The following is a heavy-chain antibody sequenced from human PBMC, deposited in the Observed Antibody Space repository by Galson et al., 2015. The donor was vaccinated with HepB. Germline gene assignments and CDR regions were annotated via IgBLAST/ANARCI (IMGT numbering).Heavy chain of an antibody. Sequence: QSGAEVKKPGESLKISCKASGYTFTGYYMHWVRQAPGQGLEWMGWINPNSGGTNYAQKFQGWVTMTRDTSISTAYMELSRLRSDDTAVYYCARSDSGSHTGVGYFDYWGQGTLVTVSS. J-gene: IGHJ4*02. V-gene: IGHV1-2*04. CDR3: ARSDSGSHTGVGYFDY. D-gene: IGHD1-26*01. CDR1: GYTFTGYY. CDR2: INPNSGGT.